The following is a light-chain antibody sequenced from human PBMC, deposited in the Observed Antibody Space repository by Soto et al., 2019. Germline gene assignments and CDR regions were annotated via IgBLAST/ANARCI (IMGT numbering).Light chain of an antibody. CDR2: DAS. Sequence: DIQMSQSPSSLSPSVGDRVTITCRASRSMSDWLAWYQQKPGKAPELLIFDASNLKSGVSSRFSGSGSGTEFPLTISRLQPDDGATYYCLQYSSHSWTFGQGTKVDI. CDR1: RSMSDW. J-gene: IGKJ1*01. V-gene: IGKV1-5*01. CDR3: LQYSSHSWT.